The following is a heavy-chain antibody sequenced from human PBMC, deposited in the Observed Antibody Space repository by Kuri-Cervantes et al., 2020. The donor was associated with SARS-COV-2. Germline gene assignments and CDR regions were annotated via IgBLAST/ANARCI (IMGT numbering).Heavy chain of an antibody. Sequence: SQTLSLTCVVSGGSISSHYWSWIRQPPGKGLEWIGYIYYSGSTNYNPSLKSRVTISVDTSKNQFSLKLSSVTAADTAVYYCARVGDIVVVPAAITAWGQGTLVTVSS. CDR1: GGSISSHY. V-gene: IGHV4-59*08. CDR3: ARVGDIVVVPAAITA. J-gene: IGHJ5*02. D-gene: IGHD2-2*02. CDR2: IYYSGST.